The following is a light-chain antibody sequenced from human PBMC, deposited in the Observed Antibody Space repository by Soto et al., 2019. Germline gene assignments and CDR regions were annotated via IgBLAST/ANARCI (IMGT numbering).Light chain of an antibody. CDR2: KAS. J-gene: IGKJ2*01. CDR1: QTISRS. Sequence: DIQLTQSPSTLSASLGDRVTITCRASQTISRSLAWYQQKPGKAPKLLIYKASSLESGVPSRFSGSGSGTEFTLTVSSLQPDDFATYYCQQYESYPVTFGQGTELEIK. V-gene: IGKV1-5*03. CDR3: QQYESYPVT.